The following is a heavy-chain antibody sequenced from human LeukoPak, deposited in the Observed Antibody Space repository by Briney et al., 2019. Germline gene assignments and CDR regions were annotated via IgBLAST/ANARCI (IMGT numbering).Heavy chain of an antibody. CDR1: RYTFTTYA. V-gene: IGHV7-4-1*02. CDR2: INTDTGNP. Sequence: AASVKVSCKASRYTFTTYAMNWVRQAPGQGLEWMGWINTDTGNPTYAQGFTGRFVFSLDTSVSTAYLQISSLKAEDTAVYYCARGTYGGNSGDTFDIWGQGTMVTVSS. CDR3: ARGTYGGNSGDTFDI. J-gene: IGHJ3*02. D-gene: IGHD4-23*01.